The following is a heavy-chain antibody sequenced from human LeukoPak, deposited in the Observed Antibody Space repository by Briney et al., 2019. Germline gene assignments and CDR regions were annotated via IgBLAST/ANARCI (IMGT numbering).Heavy chain of an antibody. Sequence: PGGSLRLSCAASGFTVSTNYMTWVRQVPGKGLEWVSVIYTDGSTYYADSVKGRFTISRDNSENTLFLQMNSLKIEDTAVYYCARLPSSWGQGTLVTVSS. D-gene: IGHD2-2*01. CDR2: IYTDGST. J-gene: IGHJ5*02. CDR3: ARLPSS. CDR1: GFTVSTNY. V-gene: IGHV3-66*02.